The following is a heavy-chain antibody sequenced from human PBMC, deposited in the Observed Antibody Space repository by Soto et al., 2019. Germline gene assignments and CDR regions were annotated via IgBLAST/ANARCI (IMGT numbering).Heavy chain of an antibody. J-gene: IGHJ4*02. D-gene: IGHD3-22*01. CDR2: MHYGGNS. CDR1: GGSISNYY. Sequence: SETLSLTCSVSGGSISNYYCSWFRQPPGKGLEWIGHMHYGGNSDYNPSLRSRVTMSVDTSKNQFSLNLSSVTAADTAVYYCARHGMDYYDSSGYYYSPYYFDYWGQGTLVTVSS. V-gene: IGHV4-59*08. CDR3: ARHGMDYYDSSGYYYSPYYFDY.